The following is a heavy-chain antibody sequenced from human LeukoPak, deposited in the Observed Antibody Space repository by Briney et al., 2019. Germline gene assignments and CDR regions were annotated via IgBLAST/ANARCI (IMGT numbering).Heavy chain of an antibody. J-gene: IGHJ5*02. CDR1: GGSISSYY. V-gene: IGHV4-59*12. Sequence: SETLSLTCTVSGGSISSYYWSWIRQPPGKGLEWIGYIYYSGSTNYNPSLKSRVTISVNTSKNQFSLKLSSVTAADTAVYYCAGDWTGGVFFTVSTLNWFDPWGQGTLVTVSS. CDR2: IYYSGST. D-gene: IGHD4-11*01. CDR3: AGDWTGGVFFTVSTLNWFDP.